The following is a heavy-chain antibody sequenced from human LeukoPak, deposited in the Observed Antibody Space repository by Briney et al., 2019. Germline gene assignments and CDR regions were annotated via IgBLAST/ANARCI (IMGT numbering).Heavy chain of an antibody. J-gene: IGHJ4*02. CDR1: GYTFTSYD. CDR2: LDPNSGNT. CDR3: ARGKSVLRFLEWLLLPPDY. V-gene: IGHV1-8*01. Sequence: ASVKVSCKASGYTFTSYDITWVRQATGQGLEWMGWLDPNSGNTGYAQKLQGRVTMTTDTSTSTAYMELRSLRSDDTAVYYCARGKSVLRFLEWLLLPPDYWGQGTLLTVSS. D-gene: IGHD3-3*01.